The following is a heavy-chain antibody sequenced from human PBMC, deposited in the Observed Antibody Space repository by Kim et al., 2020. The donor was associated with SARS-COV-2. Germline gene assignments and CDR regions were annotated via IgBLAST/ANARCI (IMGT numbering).Heavy chain of an antibody. CDR1: GGSITSYY. J-gene: IGHJ5*01. CDR3: ARANVFPNWFDS. CDR2: IYYTGNA. D-gene: IGHD3-10*02. V-gene: IGHV4-59*13. Sequence: SETLSLTCTVSGGSITSYYWTWIRQPPGKGLEWIGYIYYTGNANYNPSLKSRVNMSIDTSKNQFSLGLSSVTAADPAVYYCARANVFPNWFDSWGQGTLVTVSS.